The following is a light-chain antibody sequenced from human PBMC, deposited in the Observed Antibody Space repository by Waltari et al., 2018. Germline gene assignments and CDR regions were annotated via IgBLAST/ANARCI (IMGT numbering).Light chain of an antibody. CDR2: LGS. V-gene: IGKV2-28*01. J-gene: IGKJ5*01. CDR3: MQARQTPLT. Sequence: DFVMTQSPLSLRVTPGESAYISCTSSGSLLHSNGYNYLDWYLQKPGQSPQLLIFLGSNRASGVPDRFSGSGSGRDFTLKISKIEAEDVGVYYCMQARQTPLTFGQGTRLEIK. CDR1: GSLLHSNGYNY.